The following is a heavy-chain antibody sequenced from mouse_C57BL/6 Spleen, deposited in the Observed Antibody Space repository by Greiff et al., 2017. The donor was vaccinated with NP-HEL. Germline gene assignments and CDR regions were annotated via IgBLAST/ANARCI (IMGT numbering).Heavy chain of an antibody. D-gene: IGHD2-4*01. J-gene: IGHJ3*01. CDR1: GYTFTRSG. Sequence: QVQLQQSGAELARPGASVKLSCTASGYTFTRSGISWVKQRPGQGLEWIGEIYPRSGNTYYNEKFKGKATLTADKSSSTADRELRSLASEDSAVYICARGNYDVSFAYWGQGTLVTVSA. V-gene: IGHV1-81*01. CDR2: IYPRSGNT. CDR3: ARGNYDVSFAY.